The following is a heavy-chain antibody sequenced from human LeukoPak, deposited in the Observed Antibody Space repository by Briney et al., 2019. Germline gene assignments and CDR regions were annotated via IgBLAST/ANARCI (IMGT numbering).Heavy chain of an antibody. CDR3: ARVMGSEGVGTDY. Sequence: GGSLRLSCAASGFTFSSYGMHWVRQAPGKGLEWVAVISYDGSNKYYADSVKGRFTISRDNSKNTLYLQMNSLRAEDTAVYYCARVMGSEGVGTDYWGQGTLVTVSS. CDR2: ISYDGSNK. J-gene: IGHJ4*02. CDR1: GFTFSSYG. V-gene: IGHV3-30*03. D-gene: IGHD1-26*01.